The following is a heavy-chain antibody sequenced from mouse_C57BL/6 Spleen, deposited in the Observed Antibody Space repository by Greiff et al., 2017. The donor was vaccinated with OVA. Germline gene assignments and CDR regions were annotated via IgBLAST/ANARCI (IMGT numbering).Heavy chain of an antibody. CDR1: GYAFSSSW. J-gene: IGHJ3*01. CDR2: IYPGDGDT. CDR3: ARGGDVWFAY. Sequence: VQLQQSGPELVKPGASVKISCKASGYAFSSSWMNWVKQRPGKGLEWIGRIYPGDGDTNYNGKFKGKATLTADKSSSTAYMQLSSLTSEDSAVYFCARGGDVWFAYWGQGTLVTVSA. V-gene: IGHV1-82*01. D-gene: IGHD3-3*01.